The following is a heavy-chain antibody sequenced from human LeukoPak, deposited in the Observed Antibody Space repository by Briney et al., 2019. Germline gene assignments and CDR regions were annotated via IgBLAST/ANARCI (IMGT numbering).Heavy chain of an antibody. J-gene: IGHJ4*02. Sequence: SETLSLTCTVSGGSTSSYYWSWIRQPAGKGLEWIGRIYTSGSTNYNPSLKSRVTMSVDTSKNQFSLKLISVTAADTAVYYCARGDLVTRRVDYWGQGTLVTVSS. CDR1: GGSTSSYY. V-gene: IGHV4-4*07. CDR2: IYTSGST. CDR3: ARGDLVTRRVDY. D-gene: IGHD4-23*01.